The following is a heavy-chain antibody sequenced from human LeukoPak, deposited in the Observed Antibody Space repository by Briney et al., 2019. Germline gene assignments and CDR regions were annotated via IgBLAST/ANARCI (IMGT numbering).Heavy chain of an antibody. CDR3: ARVTDYYYYGMDV. D-gene: IGHD2-21*02. J-gene: IGHJ6*02. CDR2: ISSSGSTI. CDR1: GFTFSDYY. V-gene: IGHV3-11*01. Sequence: GGSLRLSCAASGFTFSDYYMSWIRQAPRKGLEWVSYISSSGSTIYYADSVKGRFTISRDNAKNSLYLQMNSLRAEDTAVYYCARVTDYYYYGMDVWGQGPTVTVSS.